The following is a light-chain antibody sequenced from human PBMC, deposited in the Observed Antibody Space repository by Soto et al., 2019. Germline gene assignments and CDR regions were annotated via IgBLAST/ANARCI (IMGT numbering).Light chain of an antibody. V-gene: IGLV2-14*01. J-gene: IGLJ1*01. CDR2: DVY. Sequence: QSALTQPASVSGSPGQSITISCTGTSSDVGSYNYVSWYQQHPGEAPKLIIYDVYNRPSGVSHRFSGSKSGDTASLTISGLQAEDEADYYCTSYTSSTPFYFLGTGTKVTVL. CDR1: SSDVGSYNY. CDR3: TSYTSSTPFYF.